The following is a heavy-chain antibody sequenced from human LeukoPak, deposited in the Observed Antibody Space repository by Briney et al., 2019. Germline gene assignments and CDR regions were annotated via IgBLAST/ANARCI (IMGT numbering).Heavy chain of an antibody. J-gene: IGHJ4*02. D-gene: IGHD3-10*01. CDR1: GFTFSSYA. CDR2: ISYDGSNK. Sequence: GGSLRLSCAASGFTFSSYAMHWVRQAPGKGLEWVAVISYDGSNKYYADSVKGRFTISRDNSKNTLYLRMTSLRGEDTALYYCAKEKDNRISASCDYWGQGIQVTVSS. V-gene: IGHV3-30-3*01. CDR3: AKEKDNRISASCDY.